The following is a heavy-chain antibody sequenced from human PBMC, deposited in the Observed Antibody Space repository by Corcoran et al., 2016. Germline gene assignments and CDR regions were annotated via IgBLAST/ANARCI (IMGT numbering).Heavy chain of an antibody. CDR1: GGSFSDHS. J-gene: IGHJ2*01. D-gene: IGHD3-10*01. CDR3: ARHRKSGWYFDL. V-gene: IGHV4-34*01. CDR2: MSHRGRT. Sequence: QVQLQQWGAGLLKPSETLSLTCAVYGGSFSDHSWSWIRQPPGKGLEWIGEMSHRGRTTYNPSLKCRITISVDTSKNQISLKLSSVSAADTAVYYCARHRKSGWYFDLWGRGTLVTVSS.